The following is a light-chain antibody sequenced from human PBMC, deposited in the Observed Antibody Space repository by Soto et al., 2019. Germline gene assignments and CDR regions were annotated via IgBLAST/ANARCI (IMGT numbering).Light chain of an antibody. Sequence: EVVMTQSPATLSVSPGERATLSCRASQSISTNLAWYQQKHGQAPRLLIYAVSARATGIPARFSGSGSGTEFTLTISSLQSEDFAVYYCQQYDNWPPITFGQGTRLEIK. CDR3: QQYDNWPPIT. CDR2: AVS. V-gene: IGKV3-15*01. CDR1: QSISTN. J-gene: IGKJ5*01.